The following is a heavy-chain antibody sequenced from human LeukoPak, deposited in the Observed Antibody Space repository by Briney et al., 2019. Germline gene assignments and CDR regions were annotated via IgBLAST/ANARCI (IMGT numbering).Heavy chain of an antibody. CDR3: ARDRIAVAGTVPDY. Sequence: PGGSLRLSCAASGFTFSRHGMHWVRQAPGKGLEWVAVIWYDGSNKYYADSVKGRFTISRDNSKNTLYLQMNSLRAEDTAVYYCARDRIAVAGTVPDYWGQGTLVTVSS. V-gene: IGHV3-33*08. D-gene: IGHD6-19*01. CDR2: IWYDGSNK. J-gene: IGHJ4*02. CDR1: GFTFSRHG.